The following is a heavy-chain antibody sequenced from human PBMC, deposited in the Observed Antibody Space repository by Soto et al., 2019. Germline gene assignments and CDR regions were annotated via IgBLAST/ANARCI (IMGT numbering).Heavy chain of an antibody. CDR2: ISYDGSNK. J-gene: IGHJ4*02. V-gene: IGHV3-30-3*01. Sequence: GGSLRLSCAASGFTFSSYAMHWVRQAPGKGLEWVAVISYDGSNKYYADSVKGRFTISRDNSKNTLYLQMNSLRAEDTAVYYSARDEGGAVYSSGFDYWGQGTLVTVSS. D-gene: IGHD6-19*01. CDR3: ARDEGGAVYSSGFDY. CDR1: GFTFSSYA.